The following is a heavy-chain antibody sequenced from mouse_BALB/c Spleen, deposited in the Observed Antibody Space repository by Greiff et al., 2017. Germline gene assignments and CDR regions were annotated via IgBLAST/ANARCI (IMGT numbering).Heavy chain of an antibody. CDR1: GFTFNTYA. CDR3: ARPHGFAYAMDY. Sequence: EVKLEESGGGLVQPKGSLKLSCAASGFTFNTYAMHWVCQAPGKGLEWVARIRSKSNNYATYYADSVKDRFTISRDDSQSMLYLQMNNLKTEDTAMYYCARPHGFAYAMDYWGQGTSVTVSS. J-gene: IGHJ4*01. CDR2: IRSKSNNYAT. V-gene: IGHV10-3*03. D-gene: IGHD1-2*01.